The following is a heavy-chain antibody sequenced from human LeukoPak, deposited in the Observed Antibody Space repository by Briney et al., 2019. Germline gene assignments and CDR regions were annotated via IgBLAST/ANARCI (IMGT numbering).Heavy chain of an antibody. Sequence: SETLSLTCTVSGGSISSGGFYWGWIRQHPGKGLEWIGYIYYSGSTYYNTTLESRVTISVDTSKSQCCRKLRSVTARETAAYYCARALRGGFLVYYFDYWGQGTPGSVSS. CDR3: ARALRGGFLVYYFDY. CDR2: IYYSGST. J-gene: IGHJ4*02. CDR1: GGSISSGGFY. V-gene: IGHV4-31*03. D-gene: IGHD2-8*01.